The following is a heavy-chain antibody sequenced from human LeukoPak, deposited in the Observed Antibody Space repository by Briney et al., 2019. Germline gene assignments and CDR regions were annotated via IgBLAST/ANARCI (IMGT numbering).Heavy chain of an antibody. Sequence: SETLSLTCTVSGGSISSGDYYWRWIRQPPGKGLEWIGYIYYSGSTYYNPSLKSRVTISVDTSKNQFSLKLSSVTAADTAVYYCAKGDTAMVANWFDPWGQGTLVTVSS. D-gene: IGHD5-18*01. J-gene: IGHJ5*02. CDR1: GGSISSGDYY. CDR3: AKGDTAMVANWFDP. CDR2: IYYSGST. V-gene: IGHV4-30-4*01.